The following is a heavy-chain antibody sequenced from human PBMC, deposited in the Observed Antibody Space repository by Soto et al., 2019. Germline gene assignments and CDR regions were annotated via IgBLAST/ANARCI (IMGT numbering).Heavy chain of an antibody. CDR1: GFTFDDDA. Sequence: SLRLSCAASGFTFDDDAMHWVRQAPVKGLEWVSGISWNSGSIGYADSVKGRFTISRDNAKNSLYLQMNSLRAEDTALYYCAKDLVPAAQYLRMDVWGQATTVTVSS. D-gene: IGHD2-2*01. CDR2: ISWNSGSI. CDR3: AKDLVPAAQYLRMDV. J-gene: IGHJ6*02. V-gene: IGHV3-9*01.